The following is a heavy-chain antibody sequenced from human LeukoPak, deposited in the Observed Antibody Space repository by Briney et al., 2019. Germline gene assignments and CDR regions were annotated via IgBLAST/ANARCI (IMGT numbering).Heavy chain of an antibody. D-gene: IGHD3-16*01. J-gene: IGHJ4*02. CDR1: GYTFTGYY. CDR3: TSLREGDYY. V-gene: IGHV1-2*02. CDR2: INPKSGGT. Sequence: ASVKVSCKASGYTFTGYYMHWVRQAPGQGLEWMGWINPKSGGTNYAQTLQGRVTMTRDTSISTAYMELSRLRSDDTAVYYCTSLREGDYYWGQGTLVTVSS.